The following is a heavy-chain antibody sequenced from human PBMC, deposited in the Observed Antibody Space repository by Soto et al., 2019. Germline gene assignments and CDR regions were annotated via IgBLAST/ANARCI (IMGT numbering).Heavy chain of an antibody. D-gene: IGHD6-19*01. Sequence: SETLSLTCAVSGDSMSSSDYYWGWIRQPPGKGLEWIGSIYYSGSTYYNPSLQSRVAISVDTSKNQFSLKLKSVTAADTAIYYCARRTVNIRTFYSGLKTHCFDYWGQGAPVTVTS. J-gene: IGHJ4*02. CDR1: GDSMSSSDYY. CDR3: ARRTVNIRTFYSGLKTHCFDY. CDR2: IYYSGST. V-gene: IGHV4-39*01.